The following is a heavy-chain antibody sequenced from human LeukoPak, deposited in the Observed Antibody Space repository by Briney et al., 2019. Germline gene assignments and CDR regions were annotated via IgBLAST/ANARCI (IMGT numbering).Heavy chain of an antibody. D-gene: IGHD6-19*01. V-gene: IGHV3-23*01. CDR2: ISGSGGST. CDR3: ARVQGGGYRTADY. Sequence: GGSLRLSCAASGFTLSSYGMSWVRQAPGKGLEWVSAISGSGGSTYYADSVKGRFTISRDNSKNTLFLQMNSLRSEDTAMYYCARVQGGGYRTADYWGQGTLVTVSS. CDR1: GFTLSSYG. J-gene: IGHJ4*02.